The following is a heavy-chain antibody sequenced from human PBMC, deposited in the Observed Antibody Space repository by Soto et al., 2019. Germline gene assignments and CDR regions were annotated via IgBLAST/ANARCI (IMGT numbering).Heavy chain of an antibody. CDR2: INPNSGGT. J-gene: IGHJ5*02. CDR1: GYTFTGYY. D-gene: IGHD3-10*01. CDR3: ARKLWFGELSWFDP. V-gene: IGHV1-2*04. Sequence: QVQLVQSGAEVKKPGASVKVSCEASGYTFTGYYMHWVRQAPGQGLEWMGWINPNSGGTNYAQKFQGWVTMTRDTSISTAYMELSRLRSDDTAVYYCARKLWFGELSWFDPWGQGTLVTVSS.